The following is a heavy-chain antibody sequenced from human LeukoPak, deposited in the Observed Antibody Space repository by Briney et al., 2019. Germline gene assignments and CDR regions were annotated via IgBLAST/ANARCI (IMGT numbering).Heavy chain of an antibody. CDR1: GFTFSSYG. V-gene: IGHV3-30*03. D-gene: IGHD5-24*01. CDR2: ISYDGSNK. Sequence: GGSLRLSCAASGFTFSSYGMHWVRQAPVKGLEWVAVISYDGSNKYYADSVKGRFTISRDNSKNTLYLQMNSLRAEDTAVYYCARGNGYNRLDYWGQGTLVTVSS. CDR3: ARGNGYNRLDY. J-gene: IGHJ4*02.